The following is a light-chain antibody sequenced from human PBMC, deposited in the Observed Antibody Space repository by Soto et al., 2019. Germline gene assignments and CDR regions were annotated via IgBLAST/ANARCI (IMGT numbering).Light chain of an antibody. Sequence: EIVLTQSPGTLSLSPGERATLSCRASQSVSSYLAWYQQKPGQAPRLLIYDASTRATGISATFSGSGSGTDFTITISGLEPDDFVVYYCQQRSNWPVTFGQGTMGEVK. CDR2: DAS. CDR3: QQRSNWPVT. V-gene: IGKV3-11*01. CDR1: QSVSSY. J-gene: IGKJ1*01.